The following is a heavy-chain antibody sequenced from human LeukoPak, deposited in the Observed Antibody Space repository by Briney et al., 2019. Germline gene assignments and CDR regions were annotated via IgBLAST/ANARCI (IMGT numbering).Heavy chain of an antibody. Sequence: SETLPLTCAVYGGSFSGYYWSWIRQPPGKGLEWIGEINHSGSTNFNPSLKSRVTISVDTSKNQFSLKLSSVTAADTAVYYCARNSGPMGGNWFDPWGQGTLVTVSS. V-gene: IGHV4-34*01. CDR2: INHSGST. D-gene: IGHD3-10*01. J-gene: IGHJ5*02. CDR1: GGSFSGYY. CDR3: ARNSGPMGGNWFDP.